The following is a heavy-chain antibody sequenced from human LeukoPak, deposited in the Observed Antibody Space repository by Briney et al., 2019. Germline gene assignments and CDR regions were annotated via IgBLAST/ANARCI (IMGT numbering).Heavy chain of an antibody. V-gene: IGHV3-23*01. J-gene: IGHJ4*02. CDR2: ISDSGGDT. CDR1: GFTFSKSP. Sequence: GGSLRLSCAASGFTFSKSPMTWVRQALGKGLEWVSTISDSGGDTYHADSVKGRFTISRDNSMNRLYLQMNSLRAEDTAVYYCAKAGRGRGYSYGHYYFDYWGQGTLVTVSS. CDR3: AKAGRGRGYSYGHYYFDY. D-gene: IGHD5-18*01.